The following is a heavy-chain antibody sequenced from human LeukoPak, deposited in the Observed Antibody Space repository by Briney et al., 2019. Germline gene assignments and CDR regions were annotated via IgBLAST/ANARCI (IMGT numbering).Heavy chain of an antibody. CDR1: GSMYNYY. D-gene: IGHD1-26*01. J-gene: IGHJ4*02. CDR2: IHYSGST. CDR3: ARHISSGGTYAHFDY. V-gene: IGHV4-59*08. Sequence: PSETLSLTCTVSGSMYNYYWSWIRQPPGRGLEWIGFIHYSGSTNYNPSLKSRVTMSLDTSKNEVSLQLNSVTAADTAVYYCARHISSGGTYAHFDYWGQGTLVTVSS.